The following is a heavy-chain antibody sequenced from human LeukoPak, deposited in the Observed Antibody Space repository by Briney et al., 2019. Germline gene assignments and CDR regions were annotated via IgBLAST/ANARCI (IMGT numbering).Heavy chain of an antibody. CDR1: GFTLGDYL. J-gene: IGHJ4*02. V-gene: IGHV3-49*03. Sequence: GGSLRLSCTASGFTLGDYLMSWFRQAPGKGLEWIGFISGGTTEYAASVKGRFTISRDDSTSIAYLQMNSLTTEDTAVYYCPRGSGWLSVYWGQGTLVTVSS. D-gene: IGHD6-19*01. CDR3: PRGSGWLSVY. CDR2: ISGGTT.